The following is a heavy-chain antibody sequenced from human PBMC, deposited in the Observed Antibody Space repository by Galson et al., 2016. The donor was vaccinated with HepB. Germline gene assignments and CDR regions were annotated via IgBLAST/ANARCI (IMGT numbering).Heavy chain of an antibody. Sequence: SLRLSCAASGFTFSTYAMSWVRQAPGKGLEWVSGISASGGSTYYADSVKGRFTISRDNSKNTLYVQMNSLRADDTALYYCAKGRRGATADDMDVWGKGTTVTVSS. CDR2: ISASGGST. J-gene: IGHJ6*04. D-gene: IGHD1-26*01. CDR1: GFTFSTYA. CDR3: AKGRRGATADDMDV. V-gene: IGHV3-23*01.